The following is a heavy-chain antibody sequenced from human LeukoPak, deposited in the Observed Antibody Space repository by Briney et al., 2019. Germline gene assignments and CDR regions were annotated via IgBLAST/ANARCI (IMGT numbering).Heavy chain of an antibody. Sequence: PGGSLRLSCAASGFTFSSYAMSWVRQAPGKGLEWVSGISGSGGTTLYADSVKGRFTISRDNYKNTLYLQMNSLRAEDTAVYYCAKVKSRAEYYYDTDGYDYWGQGTLVTVSS. CDR2: ISGSGGTT. D-gene: IGHD3-22*01. CDR1: GFTFSSYA. J-gene: IGHJ4*02. CDR3: AKVKSRAEYYYDTDGYDY. V-gene: IGHV3-23*01.